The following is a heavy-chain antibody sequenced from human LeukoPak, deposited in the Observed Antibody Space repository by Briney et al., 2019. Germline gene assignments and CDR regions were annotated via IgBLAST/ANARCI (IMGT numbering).Heavy chain of an antibody. CDR2: IYSGGST. V-gene: IGHV3-66*01. J-gene: IGHJ4*02. CDR3: AAPASSDPTYDY. D-gene: IGHD6-19*01. Sequence: GGSLRLSCAASGFTVSSNYMSWVRQAPGKGLEWVSVIYSGGSTYYADSVKGRFTISRDNSKNTLYLQMNSLRAEDTAVYYCAAPASSDPTYDYWGQGTLVTVSS. CDR1: GFTVSSNY.